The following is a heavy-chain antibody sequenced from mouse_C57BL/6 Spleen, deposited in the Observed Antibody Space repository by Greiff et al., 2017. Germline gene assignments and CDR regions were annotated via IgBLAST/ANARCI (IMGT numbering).Heavy chain of an antibody. CDR1: GFSLTSYG. V-gene: IGHV2-4*01. CDR2: IWSGGST. CDR3: AKNTPDYYGSSYWDFEV. Sequence: VQLQQSGPGLVQPSQSLSITCTVSGFSLTSYGVHWVRQPPGKGLEWLGVIWSGGSTDYNAAFISRLCIRKDTSKSQVFFKMNSLQADDTAIYYCAKNTPDYYGSSYWDFEVWGTGTTVTVST. D-gene: IGHD1-1*01. J-gene: IGHJ1*03.